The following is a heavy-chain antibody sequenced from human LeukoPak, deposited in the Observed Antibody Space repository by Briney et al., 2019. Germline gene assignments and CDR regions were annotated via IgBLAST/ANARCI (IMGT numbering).Heavy chain of an antibody. J-gene: IGHJ6*03. CDR2: MNPNSGNT. CDR1: GYTFTSYD. V-gene: IGHV1-8*01. CDR3: ARGEHSSSWYGRYYYYMDV. D-gene: IGHD6-13*01. Sequence: ASVKVSCKASGYTFTSYDINWVRQATGQGLEWMGWMNPNSGNTGYAQKFQGRVTMTRNTSISTAYMELNSLRSEDTAVYYCARGEHSSSWYGRYYYYMDVWGKGTTVTISS.